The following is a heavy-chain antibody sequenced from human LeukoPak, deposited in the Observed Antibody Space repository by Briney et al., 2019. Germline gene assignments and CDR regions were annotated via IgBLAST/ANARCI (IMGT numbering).Heavy chain of an antibody. CDR3: AKKALIPPGQDCFDS. CDR2: IRDSGAYG. CDR1: GFTFSNYA. D-gene: IGHD2-2*01. J-gene: IGHJ5*01. V-gene: IGHV3-23*01. Sequence: PGGSLTLSCAASGFTFSNYAMAWVRQAPGKGLEWVSTIRDSGAYGFYADSVKGRFTISRDNSKNALYLQMNSLRAEDTAMYYCAKKALIPPGQDCFDSWGQGTLVTVSS.